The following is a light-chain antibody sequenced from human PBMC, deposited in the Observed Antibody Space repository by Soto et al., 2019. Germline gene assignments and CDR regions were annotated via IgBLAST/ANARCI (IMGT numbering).Light chain of an antibody. CDR2: LNNDGSH. CDR3: QTWGTDIHA. V-gene: IGLV4-69*01. J-gene: IGLJ3*02. Sequence: QLVLTQSPSASASLGASVKLTCTLSSGHSSYAIAWHQQQPEKGPRYLMKLNNDGSHTKGDGIPDRFSGSSSGAERYLTISSLQSEDEADYYCQTWGTDIHAFGGGTKLTVL. CDR1: SGHSSYA.